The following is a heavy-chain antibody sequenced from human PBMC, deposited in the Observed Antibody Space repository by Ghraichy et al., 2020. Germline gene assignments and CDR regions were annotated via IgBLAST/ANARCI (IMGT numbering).Heavy chain of an antibody. D-gene: IGHD3-10*01. V-gene: IGHV3-15*07. CDR1: GFTFSNAW. Sequence: LSLTCAASGFTFSNAWMNWVRQAPGKGLEWVGRIKSKTDGGTTDYAAPVKGRFTISRDDSKNTLYLQMNSLKTEDTAVYYCTTGSNYGYYYMDVWGKGTTVTVSS. CDR3: TTGSNYGYYYMDV. CDR2: IKSKTDGGTT. J-gene: IGHJ6*03.